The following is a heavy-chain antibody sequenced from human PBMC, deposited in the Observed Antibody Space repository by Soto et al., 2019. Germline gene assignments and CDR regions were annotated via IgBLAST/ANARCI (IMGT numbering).Heavy chain of an antibody. J-gene: IGHJ4*02. D-gene: IGHD6-19*01. CDR3: ASIPVAGPIRYFDY. Sequence: PSETLSHTSTLSGGSISSGGYYWNRIHQKPGKGQEWFGCIYYTGSIYYNPSLQSRITRSLDTSNNQFSLKLRSVTAADTAVYYCASIPVAGPIRYFDYWGQGILVTVSS. V-gene: IGHV4-31*03. CDR2: IYYTGSI. CDR1: GGSISSGGYY.